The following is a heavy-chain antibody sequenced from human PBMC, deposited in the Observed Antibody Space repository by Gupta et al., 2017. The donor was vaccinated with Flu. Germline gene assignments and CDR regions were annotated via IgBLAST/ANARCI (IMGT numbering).Heavy chain of an antibody. D-gene: IGHD1-7*01. Sequence: EVQLLESGGGLVQPGGSLRLSCAASGFTFSSYAMSWVRQAPGKGLEWVSVISTSGGTTYYADSVKGRFTISKDNSKNTLYLQMNSLRADDTAVYYCANSRNYLPFDYWGQGTLVIVSS. CDR2: ISTSGGTT. CDR1: GFTFSSYA. J-gene: IGHJ4*02. CDR3: ANSRNYLPFDY. V-gene: IGHV3-23*01.